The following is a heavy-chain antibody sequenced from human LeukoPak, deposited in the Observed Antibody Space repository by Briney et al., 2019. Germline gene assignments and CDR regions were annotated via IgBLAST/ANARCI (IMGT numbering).Heavy chain of an antibody. J-gene: IGHJ5*02. CDR2: ISAYNSNT. V-gene: IGHV1-18*04. CDR1: GYTFTSYG. CDR3: ARDAEIVVVVAATDGWFDH. D-gene: IGHD2-15*01. Sequence: ASVKVSCKASGYTFTSYGISWGRQAPGQGLEGRGWISAYNSNTNYAQKLQGRVTMTTDTSTSTAYMELRSLRSDDTAVYYCARDAEIVVVVAATDGWFDHWGQGTLVTVSS.